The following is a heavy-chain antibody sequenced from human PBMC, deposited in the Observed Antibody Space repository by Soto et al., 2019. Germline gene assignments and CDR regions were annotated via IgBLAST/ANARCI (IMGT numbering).Heavy chain of an antibody. J-gene: IGHJ6*02. Sequence: QVQLVESGGGLSRPGGSRGLSCEASGFTLSTSNMNGIRQAPGKGLEWLSFSDGSSAYTNYADSVKGRFTISRDNAKNSLFLQLTSLRDEDTAVYYCARAVGNYYGMDVWGQGTTVTVSS. D-gene: IGHD1-26*01. CDR3: ARAVGNYYGMDV. CDR1: GFTLSTSN. V-gene: IGHV3-11*06. CDR2: SDGSSAYT.